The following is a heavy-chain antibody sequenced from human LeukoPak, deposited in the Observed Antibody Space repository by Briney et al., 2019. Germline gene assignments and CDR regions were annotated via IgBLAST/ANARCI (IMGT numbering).Heavy chain of an antibody. CDR3: AKTIGSYPPYYFDY. CDR2: ISYDGSNK. V-gene: IGHV3-30*18. D-gene: IGHD1-26*01. CDR1: GFTFSSYG. Sequence: PGWSLRLSCAASGFTFSSYGMHWVRQAPARGGAWVAVISYDGSNKYYADSVKGRFTISRDNSKNTLYLQMNSLRAEDTAVYYCAKTIGSYPPYYFDYWGQGTLVTVSS. J-gene: IGHJ4*02.